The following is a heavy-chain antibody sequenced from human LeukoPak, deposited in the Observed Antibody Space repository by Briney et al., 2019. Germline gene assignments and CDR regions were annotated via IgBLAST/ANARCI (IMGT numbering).Heavy chain of an antibody. Sequence: GGSLRLSCSASGFTFSSYAMSWVRQAPGKGLEWGSSVSSSGGNTYYADSVKGRFTISSDNSKNPLYLQMNSLRAEDRAVYCCAKDRDIVATIDLDYWGEGGMVTVCS. J-gene: IGHJ4*02. CDR2: VSSSGGNT. D-gene: IGHD5-12*01. CDR1: GFTFSSYA. CDR3: AKDRDIVATIDLDY. V-gene: IGHV3-23*01.